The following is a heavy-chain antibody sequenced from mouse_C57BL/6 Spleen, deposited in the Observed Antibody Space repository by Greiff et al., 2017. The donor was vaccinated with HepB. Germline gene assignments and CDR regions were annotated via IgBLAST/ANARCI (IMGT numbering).Heavy chain of an antibody. D-gene: IGHD1-3*01. CDR3: ANNYDSYAMDY. J-gene: IGHJ4*01. V-gene: IGHV1-42*01. Sequence: EVQLQQSGPELVKPGASVKISCKASGYSFTGYYMNWVKQSPEKSLEWIGEINPSTGGTTYNQKFKAKATLTVDKSSSTAYMQLKSLTSEDSAVYYCANNYDSYAMDYWGQGTSVTVSS. CDR2: INPSTGGT. CDR1: GYSFTGYY.